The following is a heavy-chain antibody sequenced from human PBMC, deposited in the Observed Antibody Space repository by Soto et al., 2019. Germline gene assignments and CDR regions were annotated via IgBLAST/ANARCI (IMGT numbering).Heavy chain of an antibody. Sequence: QVQLVQSGAEVKKPGASVKVSCKASGYTFTSHDINWMRQATGQGLEWMEWMNPHSGHTNYAQKFQGRVTMTRDTSISTAYMELTSLRSEDTAVYYCASDMSTTWGQGTLVTVSS. D-gene: IGHD2-2*01. V-gene: IGHV1-8*01. J-gene: IGHJ5*02. CDR1: GYTFTSHD. CDR2: MNPHSGHT. CDR3: ASDMSTT.